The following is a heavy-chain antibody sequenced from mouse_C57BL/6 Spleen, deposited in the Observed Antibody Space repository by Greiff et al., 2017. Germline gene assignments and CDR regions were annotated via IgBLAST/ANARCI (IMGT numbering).Heavy chain of an antibody. Sequence: VQLQQSGPELVKPGASVKISCKASGYAFSSSWMNWVKQRPGKGLEWIGRIYPGDGDTNYNGKFKGKATLTADKSSSPAYMQLSSLTSEDSAVYFCARGGAAQAPFAYWGQGTLVTVSA. CDR1: GYAFSSSW. CDR2: IYPGDGDT. CDR3: ARGGAAQAPFAY. V-gene: IGHV1-82*01. J-gene: IGHJ3*01. D-gene: IGHD3-2*02.